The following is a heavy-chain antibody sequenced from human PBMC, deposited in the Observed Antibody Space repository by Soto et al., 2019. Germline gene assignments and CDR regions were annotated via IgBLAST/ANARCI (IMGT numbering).Heavy chain of an antibody. CDR3: AKLRDFVVLPAGILDY. D-gene: IGHD2-8*01. CDR1: GFTFSSYG. V-gene: IGHV3-23*01. Sequence: EVQLLESGGGLVQPGGSLRLTCAASGFTFSSYGISWIRLSPGKGLEWVSVISGGGDTTYYTPSVKGRFTISRDDFRNTLYLQMNSLRTGGGGGGGCAKLRDFVVLPAGILDYWGPGTLVTVSS. CDR2: ISGGGDTT. J-gene: IGHJ4*02.